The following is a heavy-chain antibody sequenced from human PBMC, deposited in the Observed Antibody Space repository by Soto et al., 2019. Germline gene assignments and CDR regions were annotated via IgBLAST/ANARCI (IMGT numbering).Heavy chain of an antibody. D-gene: IGHD3-10*01. CDR2: IYHSGST. V-gene: IGHV4-30-2*01. J-gene: IGHJ5*02. Sequence: PSETLSLTCAVSGGSISSGGYSWSWIRQPPGKGLEWIGYIYHSGSTYYNPSLKSRVTISVDRSKNQFSLKLSSVTAADTAVYHCARAKDYYGSGSYRGVNWFDPWGQGTLVTVSS. CDR1: GGSISSGGYS. CDR3: ARAKDYYGSGSYRGVNWFDP.